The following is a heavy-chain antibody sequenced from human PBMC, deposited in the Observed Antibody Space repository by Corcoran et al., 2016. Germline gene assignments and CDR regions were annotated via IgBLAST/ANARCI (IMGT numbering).Heavy chain of an antibody. Sequence: QVQLQQWGAGLLKPSETLSLTCAVYGGSFSGYYWSWNRQPPGKGLAWIGENNHSGSTDYNPSLKSRVNISVDTYKNQFYPKLSSWTAADTAVYYGARGGRSQYYYDSSGHHFDYWGQGTLVTGSS. V-gene: IGHV4-34*01. CDR3: ARGGRSQYYYDSSGHHFDY. CDR2: NNHSGST. CDR1: GGSFSGYY. D-gene: IGHD3-22*01. J-gene: IGHJ4*02.